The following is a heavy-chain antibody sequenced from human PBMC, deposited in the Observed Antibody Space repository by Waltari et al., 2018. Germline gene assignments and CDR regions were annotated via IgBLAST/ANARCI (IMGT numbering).Heavy chain of an antibody. Sequence: RQPPGKGLEWIGEINHSGSTNYNPSLKSRVTISVDTSKNQFSLKLSSVTAADTAVYYCARGLDIVAYFDYWGQGTLVTVSS. D-gene: IGHD5-12*01. CDR3: ARGLDIVAYFDY. CDR2: INHSGST. J-gene: IGHJ4*02. V-gene: IGHV4-34*01.